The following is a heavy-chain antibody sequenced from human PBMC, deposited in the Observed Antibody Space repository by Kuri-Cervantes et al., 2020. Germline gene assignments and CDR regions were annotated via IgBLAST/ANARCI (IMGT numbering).Heavy chain of an antibody. CDR3: AKDISFNGYWNYGTPPGAFDI. V-gene: IGHV3-20*04. CDR2: INWNGGST. D-gene: IGHD1-7*01. J-gene: IGHJ3*02. Sequence: ETLSLTCAASGFTFDDYGMSWVRQAPGKGLEWVSGINWNGGSTGYADSVKGRFTISRDNAKNSLYLQMNSLRAEDTALYYCAKDISFNGYWNYGTPPGAFDIWGQGTMVTVSS. CDR1: GFTFDDYG.